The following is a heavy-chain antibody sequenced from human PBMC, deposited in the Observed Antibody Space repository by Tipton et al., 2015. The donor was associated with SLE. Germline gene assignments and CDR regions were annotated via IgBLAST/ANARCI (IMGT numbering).Heavy chain of an antibody. CDR1: GGSFSGYF. D-gene: IGHD3-3*01. CDR3: ARFTIFGVVITHRWFDP. J-gene: IGHJ5*02. V-gene: IGHV4-34*01. CDR2: INHSGST. Sequence: TLSLTCAVYGGSFSGYFWSWIRQPPGEGLEWIGEINHSGSTNYNPSLKSRVTISVDTSKNQFSLKLSSVTAADRAVYYCARFTIFGVVITHRWFDPWGQGTLVTVSS.